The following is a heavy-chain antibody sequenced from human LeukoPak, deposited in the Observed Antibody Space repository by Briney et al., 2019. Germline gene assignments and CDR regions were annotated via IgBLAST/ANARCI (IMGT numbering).Heavy chain of an antibody. CDR2: ISSSSMYT. CDR3: ARDRDWGAFDA. V-gene: IGHV3-21*04. CDR1: GFIFSHHS. D-gene: IGHD3/OR15-3a*01. J-gene: IGHJ5*02. Sequence: GGSLRLSCAASGFIFSHHSMNWVRQAPGKGLEWVSTISSSSMYTFYVESVKGRFTISRDNAKNSLHLLMNSLRAEDTALYYCARDRDWGAFDAWGQGTLVTVSS.